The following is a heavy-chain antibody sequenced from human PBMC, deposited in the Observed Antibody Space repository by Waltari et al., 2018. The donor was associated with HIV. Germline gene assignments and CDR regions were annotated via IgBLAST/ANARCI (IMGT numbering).Heavy chain of an antibody. CDR1: GFTFCSFG. D-gene: IGHD6-6*01. Sequence: VQLVEPGGGVVQTGGSLRLSCAASGFTFCSFGIHWVRQAPGSGLQWVAGIWYDGGDKFYAESVKGRFSISRDNSRNTVFLQMNRLGVEDTALYYCARDKAPYSTSSAVDYWGQGTLVTVSS. CDR2: IWYDGGDK. CDR3: ARDKAPYSTSSAVDY. V-gene: IGHV3-33*01. J-gene: IGHJ4*02.